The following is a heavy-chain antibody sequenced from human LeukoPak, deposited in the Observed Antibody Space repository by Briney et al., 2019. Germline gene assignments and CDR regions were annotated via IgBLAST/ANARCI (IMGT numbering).Heavy chain of an antibody. V-gene: IGHV1-46*01. CDR2: INPSGGST. D-gene: IGHD4-17*01. J-gene: IGHJ4*02. Sequence: ASVKVSCKASGYTFTSYYMHWVRQAPGQGLEWMGIINPSGGSTNYAQKLQGRVTMTTDTSTSTAYMELRSLRSDDTAVYYCARKGYYGDYKLDYWGQGTLVTVSS. CDR1: GYTFTSYY. CDR3: ARKGYYGDYKLDY.